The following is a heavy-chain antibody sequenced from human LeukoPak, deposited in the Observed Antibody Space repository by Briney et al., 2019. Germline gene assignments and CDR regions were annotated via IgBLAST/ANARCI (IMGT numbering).Heavy chain of an antibody. CDR3: ARVGYSGSLRYYFDY. CDR1: GFTFSSYS. V-gene: IGHV3-48*04. CDR2: ISSSSSTI. Sequence: GGSLRLSCAASGFTFSSYSMNWVRQAPGKGLEWVSYISSSSSTIYYADSVKGRFTISRDNAKNSLYLQMNSLRAEDTAVYYCARVGYSGSLRYYFDYWGQGTLVTVSS. D-gene: IGHD1-26*01. J-gene: IGHJ4*02.